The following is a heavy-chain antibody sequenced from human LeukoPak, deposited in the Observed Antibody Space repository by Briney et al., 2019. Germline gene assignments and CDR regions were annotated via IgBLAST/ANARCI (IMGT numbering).Heavy chain of an antibody. D-gene: IGHD2-2*01. Sequence: SETLSLTCAVYGGSFSGYYWSWIRQPPGKGLEWIGEINHSGSTNYNPSLKSRVTISVDTSKNQFSLKLSSVTAADTAVYYCARTSWRTPFSSVDYWGQGTLVTVSS. CDR3: ARTSWRTPFSSVDY. J-gene: IGHJ4*02. V-gene: IGHV4-34*01. CDR1: GGSFSGYY. CDR2: INHSGST.